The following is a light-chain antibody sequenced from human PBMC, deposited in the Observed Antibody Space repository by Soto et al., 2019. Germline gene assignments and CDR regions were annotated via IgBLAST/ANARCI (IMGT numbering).Light chain of an antibody. J-gene: IGKJ3*01. V-gene: IGKV3-15*01. CDR3: QQYNNWPP. CDR2: GAS. CDR1: QSVSSN. Sequence: EIVMTQSPATLSVSPGERATLACRASQSVSSNLAWYQQKPGQAPRLLIYGASTRATGIPARFSGSGSGTEFTLTISSLQSEHFAVYYCQQYNNWPPFGPGTKVDIK.